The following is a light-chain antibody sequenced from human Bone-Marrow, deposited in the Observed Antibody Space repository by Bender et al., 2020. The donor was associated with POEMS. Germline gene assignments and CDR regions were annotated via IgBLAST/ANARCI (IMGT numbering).Light chain of an antibody. J-gene: IGLJ3*02. CDR1: DSNIGSNP. CDR2: YDD. V-gene: IGLV1-44*01. Sequence: QSVVTQPPSASGTPGQRVTISCSGRDSNIGSNPVNWYRQLPGTAPKLLIYYDDLLTPGVSDRFSASKSGTLASLAISELQSEDEALYYCSAWDDSLSGWVFGGGTKLTVL. CDR3: SAWDDSLSGWV.